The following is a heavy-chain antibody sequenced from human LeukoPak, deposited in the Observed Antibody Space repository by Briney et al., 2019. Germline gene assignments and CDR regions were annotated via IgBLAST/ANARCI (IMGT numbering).Heavy chain of an antibody. V-gene: IGHV3-74*01. Sequence: GGSLRLSCAASGFTFSDYWMHWVRQAPGKGLVWVSRISNDGSTTTYADSVRGRFTISRDNAKNTLYLQMNSLRAEDTAVYYCARDYCSGGSCYFEFWGLGTLVTVSS. D-gene: IGHD2-15*01. CDR2: ISNDGSTT. CDR3: ARDYCSGGSCYFEF. J-gene: IGHJ4*02. CDR1: GFTFSDYW.